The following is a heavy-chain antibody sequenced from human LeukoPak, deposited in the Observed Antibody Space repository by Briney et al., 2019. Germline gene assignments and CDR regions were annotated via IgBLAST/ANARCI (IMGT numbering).Heavy chain of an antibody. CDR2: IISSSSYI. V-gene: IGHV3-21*01. J-gene: IGHJ1*01. CDR1: GFTFSSYS. Sequence: GGSLRLSCAASGFTFSSYSMNWVHQAPGKGLEWVSSIISSSSYIYYADSVKGRFTISRDNAKNSLYLQMNSLRAEDTAVYYCARGIAAAGPEYFQHWGQGTLVTVSS. D-gene: IGHD6-13*01. CDR3: ARGIAAAGPEYFQH.